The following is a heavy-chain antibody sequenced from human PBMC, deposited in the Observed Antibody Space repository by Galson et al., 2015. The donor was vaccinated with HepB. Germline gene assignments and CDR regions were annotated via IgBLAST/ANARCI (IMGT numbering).Heavy chain of an antibody. CDR2: ISWDGGST. D-gene: IGHD3-3*01. CDR3: ARGPPDFWSGLDY. CDR1: GFTFDDYT. J-gene: IGHJ4*02. V-gene: IGHV3-43*01. Sequence: LRLSCAASGFTFDDYTMHWVRLPPGKGLEWVSLISWDGGSTSYATSVKGRFTISRDNSKNSLYLQMNSLRTEDTALYYCARGPPDFWSGLDYWGQGSLVTVSS.